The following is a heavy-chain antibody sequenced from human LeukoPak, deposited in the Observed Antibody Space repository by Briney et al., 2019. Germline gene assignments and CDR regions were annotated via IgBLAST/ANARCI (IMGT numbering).Heavy chain of an antibody. Sequence: ASVKVSCKASGYNFELLGISWVRQAPGQGLEWMGWISAFGGNTNYAQKFEDRVTMTTDTSTNTAHMDLRNLTSDDTAVYYCARTLGRSTVARSTGFDLWGRGTLVTVSS. J-gene: IGHJ2*01. D-gene: IGHD4-11*01. CDR3: ARTLGRSTVARSTGFDL. CDR2: ISAFGGNT. CDR1: GYNFELLG. V-gene: IGHV1-18*01.